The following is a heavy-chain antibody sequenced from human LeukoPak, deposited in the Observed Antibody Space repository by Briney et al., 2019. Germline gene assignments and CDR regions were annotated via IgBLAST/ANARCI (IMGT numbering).Heavy chain of an antibody. Sequence: GGSLRLSCPASGFTFRSSGMHGVRQAPGKGLEWVAVIWYDGSNKYYADSVKGRFTISRDNSKNTLYLQMNSLRAEDTAVYYCARDHSSGWYSDYFDYGGQGTLVTVSS. V-gene: IGHV3-33*01. CDR1: GFTFRSSG. CDR3: ARDHSSGWYSDYFDY. D-gene: IGHD6-19*01. CDR2: IWYDGSNK. J-gene: IGHJ4*02.